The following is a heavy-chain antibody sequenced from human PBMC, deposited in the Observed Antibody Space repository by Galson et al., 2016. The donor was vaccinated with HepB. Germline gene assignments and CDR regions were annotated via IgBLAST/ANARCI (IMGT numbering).Heavy chain of an antibody. D-gene: IGHD1-14*01. CDR2: IYYSGST. CDR1: GGSISSYC. V-gene: IGHV4-59*01. Sequence: ETLSLTCTVSGGSISSYCWSWIRQPPGKGLEWIGYIYYSGSTNYNPSLKSRVTISVDTSKNQFSLKLNSVTAADTAVYYWARGAGTASGYYYMDVWGKGTTVTVSS. J-gene: IGHJ6*03. CDR3: ARGAGTASGYYYMDV.